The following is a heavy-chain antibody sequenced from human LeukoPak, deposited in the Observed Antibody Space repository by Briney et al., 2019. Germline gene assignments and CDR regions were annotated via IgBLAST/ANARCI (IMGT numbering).Heavy chain of an antibody. Sequence: PSETLSLTCTVSGDSISSYFWSWIRQPPGKGLEWIGSIYHSGSTYYNPSLKSRVTISVDTSKNQFSLNLNSVTAADTAVYYCARDLNEWYLDFWGQGALVTVSS. CDR2: IYHSGST. CDR3: ARDLNEWYLDF. J-gene: IGHJ4*02. D-gene: IGHD3-3*01. V-gene: IGHV4-38-2*02. CDR1: GDSISSYF.